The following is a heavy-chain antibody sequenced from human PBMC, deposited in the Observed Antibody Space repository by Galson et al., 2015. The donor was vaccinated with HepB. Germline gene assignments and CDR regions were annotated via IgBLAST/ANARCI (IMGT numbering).Heavy chain of an antibody. Sequence: SVKVSCKASGFSFRNYAINWVRQAPGQGLEWMGWSSAYQGNTNYAQRLQGRVTMTTDASTSTAYMELRSLRSDDTAVYYCVGATDGPSSCTPTHCYVFDSWGQGTLVTGSS. J-gene: IGHJ4*02. V-gene: IGHV1-18*01. CDR3: VGATDGPSSCTPTHCYVFDS. CDR2: SSAYQGNT. D-gene: IGHD2-2*01. CDR1: GFSFRNYA.